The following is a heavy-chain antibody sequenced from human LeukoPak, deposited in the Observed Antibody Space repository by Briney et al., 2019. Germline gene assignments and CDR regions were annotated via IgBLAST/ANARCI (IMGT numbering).Heavy chain of an antibody. V-gene: IGHV4-59*01. CDR2: IHYSGST. CDR3: ARDAGATAY. D-gene: IGHD4/OR15-4a*01. J-gene: IGHJ4*02. Sequence: SETLSLTCTVSGVSISTAYWTWVRQSPGKGLEWIGYIHYSGSTTYHPSLESRVTISLDTSKNQIFLKLTSVTSADTAEYYCARDAGATAYWGQGALVTVSS. CDR1: GVSISTAY.